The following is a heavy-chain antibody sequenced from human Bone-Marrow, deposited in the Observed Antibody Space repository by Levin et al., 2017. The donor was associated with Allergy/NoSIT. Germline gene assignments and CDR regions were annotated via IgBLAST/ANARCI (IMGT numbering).Heavy chain of an antibody. Sequence: GASMKVSCEASGYIFTDYYIHWVRQAPGQGLEWMGWVNPKTGGTHCIQKFEGRVTMTRDASLSTAYMELSRLTSDDTAVYFCAILTHYYDSSGPHSFDVWGQGTMVTVTS. V-gene: IGHV1-2*02. CDR2: VNPKTGGT. J-gene: IGHJ3*01. D-gene: IGHD3-22*01. CDR1: GYIFTDYY. CDR3: AILTHYYDSSGPHSFDV.